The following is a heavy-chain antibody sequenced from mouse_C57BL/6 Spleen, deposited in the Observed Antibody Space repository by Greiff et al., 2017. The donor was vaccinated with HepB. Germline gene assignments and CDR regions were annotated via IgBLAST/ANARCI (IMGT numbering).Heavy chain of an antibody. CDR1: GFNIKDYY. D-gene: IGHD1-1*01. CDR2: IDPEDGDN. J-gene: IGHJ1*03. CDR3: TTGITTVVAPYWYFDV. V-gene: IGHV14-1*01. Sequence: EVQLQQSGAELVRPGASVKLSCTASGFNIKDYYMHWVKQRPEQGLEWIGRIDPEDGDNEYAPKFQGKATMTADTSSNTAYLQLSSLTSEDTAVYYCTTGITTVVAPYWYFDVWGTGTTVTVSS.